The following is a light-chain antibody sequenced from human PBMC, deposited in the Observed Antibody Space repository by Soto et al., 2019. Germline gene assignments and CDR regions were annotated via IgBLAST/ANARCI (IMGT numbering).Light chain of an antibody. CDR2: EVN. CDR1: SSDVGAYNH. CDR3: SSFTSGGTWV. Sequence: QSALTQPASVSGSPGQSITISCTGTSSDVGAYNHVSWYQQHPGKVPKVMIYEVNNRPSGFSNRFSASKSGNTVSLTISGLQGEDEATYYCSSFTSGGTWVFGGGTKVTVL. V-gene: IGLV2-14*03. J-gene: IGLJ3*02.